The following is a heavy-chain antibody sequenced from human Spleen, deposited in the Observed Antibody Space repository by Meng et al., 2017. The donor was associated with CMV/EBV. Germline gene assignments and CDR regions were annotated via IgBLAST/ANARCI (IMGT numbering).Heavy chain of an antibody. Sequence: ASVKVSCKASGYTFTGYYMHWVRQAPGQGLEWMGWINPNSGGTNYAQKFQGRVTMTRDTPISTAYMELSRLRSDDTAVYYCAREESQIVAAEDAELDPWGQGTLVTVSS. D-gene: IGHD6-13*01. V-gene: IGHV1-2*02. CDR2: INPNSGGT. CDR1: GYTFTGYY. CDR3: AREESQIVAAEDAELDP. J-gene: IGHJ5*02.